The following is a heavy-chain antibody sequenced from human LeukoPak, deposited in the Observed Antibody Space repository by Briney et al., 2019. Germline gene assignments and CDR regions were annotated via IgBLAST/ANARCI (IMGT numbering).Heavy chain of an antibody. CDR2: ISGSGSST. J-gene: IGHJ4*02. Sequence: GGSLRLSCAASGFTFSSYGMNWVRQAPGKGLEWVSAISGSGSSTYYADSVKGRFTISRDNSKNTLYLQMNSLIAEDTAVYYCAKDMPDFVVVASGGGFDFWGQGTLVTVSS. CDR3: AKDMPDFVVVASGGGFDF. D-gene: IGHD2-15*01. V-gene: IGHV3-23*01. CDR1: GFTFSSYG.